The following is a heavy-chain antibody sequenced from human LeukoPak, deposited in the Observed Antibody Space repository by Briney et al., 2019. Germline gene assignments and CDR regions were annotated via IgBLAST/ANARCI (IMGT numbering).Heavy chain of an antibody. J-gene: IGHJ4*02. CDR2: IKSKTDGGTT. Sequence: ETLSLTCAVYGGSFSGYYWSWVRQAPGKGLEWVGRIKSKTDGGTTDYAAPVKGRFTISRDDSKNTLYLQMNSLKTEDTAVYYCTTDLLDYYDSSDRNSDYWGQGTLVTVSS. D-gene: IGHD3-22*01. CDR3: TTDLLDYYDSSDRNSDY. V-gene: IGHV3-15*01. CDR1: GGSFSGYY.